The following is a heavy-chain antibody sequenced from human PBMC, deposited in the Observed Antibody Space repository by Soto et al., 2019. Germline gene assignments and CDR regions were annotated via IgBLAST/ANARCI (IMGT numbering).Heavy chain of an antibody. CDR1: GYTFTSYD. D-gene: IGHD1-26*01. CDR2: MNPNSGTT. V-gene: IGHV1-8*01. CDR3: ASVYSGSYDGSYYFDY. J-gene: IGHJ4*02. Sequence: QVQLVQSGAEVKKPGASVKVSCKASGYTFTSYDINWVRQATGQGLEWMGWMNPNSGTTGYAQKFQGRGTMTRNASESTGYMELGRLRSEDTAVYYCASVYSGSYDGSYYFDYWGQGTLVTVSS.